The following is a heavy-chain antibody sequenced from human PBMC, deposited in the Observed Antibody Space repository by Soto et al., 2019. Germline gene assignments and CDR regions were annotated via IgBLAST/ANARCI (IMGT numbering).Heavy chain of an antibody. CDR1: GFTFSSYS. J-gene: IGHJ1*01. CDR2: ISSSSSTI. Sequence: EVQLVESGGGLVQPGGSLRLSCAASGFTFSSYSMNWVRQAPGQGLEWVSYISSSSSTIYYADSVKGRFTISRDNAKNSLYLQMNSLSDEDTAVYYCARGRYGDYVIRYFQHWGQGTLVTVSS. D-gene: IGHD4-17*01. CDR3: ARGRYGDYVIRYFQH. V-gene: IGHV3-48*02.